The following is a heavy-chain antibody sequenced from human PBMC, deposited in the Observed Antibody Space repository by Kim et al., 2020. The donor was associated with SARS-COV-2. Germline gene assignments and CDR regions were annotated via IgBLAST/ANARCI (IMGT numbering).Heavy chain of an antibody. CDR3: TSRGGWDRPSSDY. CDR1: GGSISSGDYY. J-gene: IGHJ4*02. CDR2: IYYSGST. D-gene: IGHD1-26*01. Sequence: SETLSLTCTVSGGSISSGDYYWSWIRQPPGKGLEWIGYIYYSGSTYYNPSLKSRVTISVDTSKNQFSLKLSSVTAADTAVYYCTSRGGWDRPSSDYWGQGTLVTVSS. V-gene: IGHV4-30-4*01.